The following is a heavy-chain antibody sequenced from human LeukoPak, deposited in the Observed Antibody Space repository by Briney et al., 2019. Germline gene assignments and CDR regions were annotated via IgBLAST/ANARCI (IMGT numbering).Heavy chain of an antibody. J-gene: IGHJ4*02. D-gene: IGHD5-18*01. Sequence: SETLTLTCTASGYSISSGYYWGWIRQPPGKVLEWIGSIHHSGSTYYNPSLKSRVTRSVDTSTNQFYLKLSSVTAADTAVYYCARVAASGYSYGRFDHWGQGTLVTVSS. CDR3: ARVAASGYSYGRFDH. CDR1: GYSISSGYY. CDR2: IHHSGST. V-gene: IGHV4-38-2*02.